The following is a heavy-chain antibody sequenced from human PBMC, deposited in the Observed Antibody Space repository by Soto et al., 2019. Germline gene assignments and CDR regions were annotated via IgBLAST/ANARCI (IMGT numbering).Heavy chain of an antibody. D-gene: IGHD5-18*01. CDR1: GYTFTGYY. CDR2: INPNRGGT. Sequence: GASVKVSCKASGYTFTGYYMHWVRQAPGQGLEWMGWINPNRGGTNYAQKFQGRVTMTRDTSISTAYMELSRLRSDDTAVYYCAFRGYSYGYWFDPWGQGTLVTVSS. CDR3: AFRGYSYGYWFDP. V-gene: IGHV1-2*02. J-gene: IGHJ5*02.